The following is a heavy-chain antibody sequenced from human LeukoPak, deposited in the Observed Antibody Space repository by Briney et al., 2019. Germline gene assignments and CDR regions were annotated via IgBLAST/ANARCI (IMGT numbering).Heavy chain of an antibody. D-gene: IGHD3-10*01. J-gene: IGHJ5*02. Sequence: SETLSLTCTVSGGSISSGGYYWSWIRQHPGKGLEWIGYIYYSGSTYYNPSLKSRVTISVDTSKNQFSLKLSSVTAADTAVYHCANYGSGSYRFDPWGQGTLVTVSS. CDR3: ANYGSGSYRFDP. CDR1: GGSISSGGYY. V-gene: IGHV4-31*03. CDR2: IYYSGST.